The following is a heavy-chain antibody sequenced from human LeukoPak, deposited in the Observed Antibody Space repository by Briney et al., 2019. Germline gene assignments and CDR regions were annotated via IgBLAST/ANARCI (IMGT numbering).Heavy chain of an antibody. Sequence: GGSLRLSCAASGFTSTNYAMDWVRQAPGKGLEWVSILIGSSGSTDYADSVKGRFTISRDTSKNTLFLQMNSLRAEDTAIYYCAKGAYDYIEMGYFDSWGQGTLVTVSS. J-gene: IGHJ4*02. D-gene: IGHD5-12*01. CDR3: AKGAYDYIEMGYFDS. CDR1: GFTSTNYA. CDR2: LIGSSGST. V-gene: IGHV3-23*01.